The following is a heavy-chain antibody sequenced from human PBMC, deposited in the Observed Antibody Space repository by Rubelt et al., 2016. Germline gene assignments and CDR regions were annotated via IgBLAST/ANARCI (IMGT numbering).Heavy chain of an antibody. CDR2: IYSGGST. CDR1: GFTVSSNY. CDR3: ATGTMVRGAYGMDV. Sequence: EVQLLESGGGLVQFGGSLRLSCAASGFTVSSNYMNWVRQAPGKGLEWVSIIYSGGSTYYADSVKGRFTISRDNAKNTLYLQMNSLRADDTAVYYCATGTMVRGAYGMDVWGQGTTVTVSS. J-gene: IGHJ6*02. D-gene: IGHD3-10*01. V-gene: IGHV3-66*01.